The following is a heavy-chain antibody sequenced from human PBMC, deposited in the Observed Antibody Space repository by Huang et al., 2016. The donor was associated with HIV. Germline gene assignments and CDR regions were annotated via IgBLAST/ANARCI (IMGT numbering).Heavy chain of an antibody. CDR1: GYTVDSYG. Sequence: HVQLVQSGADVKKPGASVKVSCKASGYTVDSYGLTWVRQAPGQGVEWMGWVGPNSGKTNHALKLQGRDTMTTATTTSTAYMELRILTSDDTAVYYCARDATGYGTGWSTEFDYWGQGTLVTVSS. CDR3: ARDATGYGTGWSTEFDY. V-gene: IGHV1-18*04. D-gene: IGHD6-19*01. CDR2: VGPNSGKT. J-gene: IGHJ4*02.